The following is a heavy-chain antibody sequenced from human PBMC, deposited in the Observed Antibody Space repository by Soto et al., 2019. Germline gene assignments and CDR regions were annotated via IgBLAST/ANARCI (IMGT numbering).Heavy chain of an antibody. J-gene: IGHJ6*02. CDR2: IYYSGRT. V-gene: IGHV4-39*01. CDR1: GPSISSSRYY. Sequence: SETLSLTCTVSGPSISSSRYYWGSIRQPPGQGLEWIGSIYYSGRTYYNQSLKNRVTISVDTSKNQISLKLISVTAADTAVYYCATISLLLWFGELLRRPYYYYGMDVWGQGTTVS. CDR3: ATISLLLWFGELLRRPYYYYGMDV. D-gene: IGHD3-10*01.